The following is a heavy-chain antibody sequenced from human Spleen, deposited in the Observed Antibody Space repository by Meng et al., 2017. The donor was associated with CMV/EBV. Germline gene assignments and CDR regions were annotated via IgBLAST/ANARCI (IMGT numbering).Heavy chain of an antibody. CDR2: ISWNIVDI. CDR1: GFTFDDYA. Sequence: SLKISCVASGFTFDDYAIHWVRPAPGKGLEWVSGISWNIVDIAYAASVKGRFTISRDNAENSLYLEMNSLRAEDTAVYYCAREQWLNYYYGMDVWGQGTTVTVSS. J-gene: IGHJ6*02. D-gene: IGHD6-19*01. V-gene: IGHV3-9*01. CDR3: AREQWLNYYYGMDV.